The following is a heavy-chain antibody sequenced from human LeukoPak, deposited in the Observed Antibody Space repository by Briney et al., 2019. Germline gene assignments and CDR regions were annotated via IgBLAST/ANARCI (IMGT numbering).Heavy chain of an antibody. CDR1: GFTLTSCA. Sequence: PWGSLRLSCAASGFTLTSCAMSWVRQAPGKGLEWVSTISCGDSGGTTFYAESVKARFTISRDNSKNTLYLLMNSLRAEDTAVYYCAKDNNVVVTTPFFDYWGQGTLVTVSS. V-gene: IGHV3-23*01. J-gene: IGHJ4*02. CDR3: AKDNNVVVTTPFFDY. D-gene: IGHD2-21*02. CDR2: ISCGDSGGTT.